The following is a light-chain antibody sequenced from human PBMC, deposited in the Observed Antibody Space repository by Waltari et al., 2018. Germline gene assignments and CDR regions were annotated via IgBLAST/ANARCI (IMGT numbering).Light chain of an antibody. CDR2: RSN. CDR1: SSNIGSNY. Sequence: QSVLTQPPSASGTPGQRVTISCSGSSSNIGSNYVYWYQQLPGTAPKLLIYRSNHRPSGVPDRFSGSKSGTAASLAISGRRSEDEADYYCAAWDDNLSGGVFGGGTKLTVL. V-gene: IGLV1-47*01. CDR3: AAWDDNLSGGV. J-gene: IGLJ3*02.